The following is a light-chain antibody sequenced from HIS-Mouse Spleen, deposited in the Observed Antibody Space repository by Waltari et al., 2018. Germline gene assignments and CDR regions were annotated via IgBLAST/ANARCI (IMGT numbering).Light chain of an antibody. Sequence: DIQLTQSPSFLSASVGDRVTITCRASQGISSYLAWYQQKPGKAPKLLIYAASTLQRGVPSRFSGSGSGTEFTLTISSLQPEDFATYSCQQLYSYPPTFGQGTKVEI. CDR2: AAS. V-gene: IGKV1-9*01. J-gene: IGKJ1*01. CDR3: QQLYSYPPT. CDR1: QGISSY.